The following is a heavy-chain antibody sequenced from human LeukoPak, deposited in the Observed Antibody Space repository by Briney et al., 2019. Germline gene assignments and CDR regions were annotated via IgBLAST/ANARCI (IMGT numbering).Heavy chain of an antibody. CDR2: ISSDGTTNA. CDR3: VKGGYNGNFDY. J-gene: IGHJ4*02. D-gene: IGHD5-24*01. CDR1: GFPFDEYA. V-gene: IGHV3-43D*03. Sequence: GGSLRLSCAASGFPFDEYAMHWVRQTPGKGLEWVSLISSDGTTNADYADSVKSRFTVSRDNLKSSLYLQLNNLRTEDTALYYCVKGGYNGNFDYCGQGTLVTVSS.